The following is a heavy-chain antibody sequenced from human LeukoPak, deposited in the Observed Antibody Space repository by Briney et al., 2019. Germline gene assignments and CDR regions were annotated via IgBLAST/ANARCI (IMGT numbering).Heavy chain of an antibody. CDR2: SYYSGST. V-gene: IGHV4-59*08. CDR3: ARLGSVAMPFDY. CDR1: GFTFSSYA. Sequence: GSLRLSCAASGFTFSSYAMSWIRQPPGKGLEWIGYSYYSGSTNYNPSLKSRVNISVDTSKNQFSLNLSSVTAADTAVYYCARLGSVAMPFDYWGQGTLVTVSS. J-gene: IGHJ4*02. D-gene: IGHD2-2*01.